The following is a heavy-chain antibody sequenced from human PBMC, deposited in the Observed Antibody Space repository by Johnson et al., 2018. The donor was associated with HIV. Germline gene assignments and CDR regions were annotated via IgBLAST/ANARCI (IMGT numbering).Heavy chain of an antibody. V-gene: IGHV3-30*03. Sequence: QVQLVESGGGVVQPGRSLRLSCAASGFTFSSYGMHWVRQAPGKGLEWVAVISYDGSNKYYADSVKGRFTISRDNSKNTLYLQMNSLRADDTAMYYCARPLDWKDLSDALDIWGQGTMVSVSS. J-gene: IGHJ3*02. CDR2: ISYDGSNK. CDR1: GFTFSSYG. CDR3: ARPLDWKDLSDALDI. D-gene: IGHD1-1*01.